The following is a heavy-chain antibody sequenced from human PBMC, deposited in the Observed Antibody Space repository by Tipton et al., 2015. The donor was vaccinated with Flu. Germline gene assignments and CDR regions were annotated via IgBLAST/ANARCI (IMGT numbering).Heavy chain of an antibody. CDR3: ARQTYDFWSGYPYYYYGMDV. V-gene: IGHV4-59*08. CDR1: GGSISSYY. D-gene: IGHD3-3*01. CDR2: IYYSGST. Sequence: TLSLTCTVSGGSISSYYWSWIRQPPGKGLEWIGYIYYSGSTNYNPSLKGRVTISVDTSKNQFSLKLSSVTAADTAVYYCARQTYDFWSGYPYYYYGMDVWGQGTTVTVSS. J-gene: IGHJ6*02.